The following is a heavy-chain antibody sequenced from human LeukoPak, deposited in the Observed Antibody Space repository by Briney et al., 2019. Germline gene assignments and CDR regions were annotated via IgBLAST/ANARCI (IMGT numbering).Heavy chain of an antibody. V-gene: IGHV3-11*05. Sequence: GGSLRLSCAASGFTFSGYYMSWIRQAPGKGLEWVSYISSSSSYTNYADSVKGRFTISRDNAKNSLYLQMNSLRAEDTAVYYCARDGSGSYGAFDIWGQGTMVTVSS. CDR3: ARDGSGSYGAFDI. J-gene: IGHJ3*02. CDR2: ISSSSSYT. D-gene: IGHD3-10*01. CDR1: GFTFSGYY.